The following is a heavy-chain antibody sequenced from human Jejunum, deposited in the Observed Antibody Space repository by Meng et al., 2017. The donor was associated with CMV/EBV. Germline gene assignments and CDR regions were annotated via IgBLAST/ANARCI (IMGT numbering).Heavy chain of an antibody. CDR1: GGSISSGSYY. Sequence: VSGGSISSGSYYWGWIRQPPGKGLEWIGSIYYSGSTYYNPSLKSRVTISVDTSKNQFSLKLSSVTAADTAVYYCARVGSSDVFDIWGQGTMVTVSS. CDR3: ARVGSSDVFDI. J-gene: IGHJ3*02. V-gene: IGHV4-39*07. D-gene: IGHD6-6*01. CDR2: IYYSGST.